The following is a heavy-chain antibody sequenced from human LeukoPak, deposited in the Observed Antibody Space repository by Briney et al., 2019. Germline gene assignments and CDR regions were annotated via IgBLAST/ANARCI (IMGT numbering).Heavy chain of an antibody. CDR1: GGTFNNSA. CDR3: ARDVHGDYGSGWFDP. V-gene: IGHV1-69*05. Sequence: SVKVSCKTSGGTFNNSAISWVRQAPGQGLEWLGGIMPLFGTAGYAQKFQGRVTITKDESTRTVYLELTSLTSDDTAAYYCARDVHGDYGSGWFDPWGQGTLVSVSS. CDR2: IMPLFGTA. D-gene: IGHD4-17*01. J-gene: IGHJ5*02.